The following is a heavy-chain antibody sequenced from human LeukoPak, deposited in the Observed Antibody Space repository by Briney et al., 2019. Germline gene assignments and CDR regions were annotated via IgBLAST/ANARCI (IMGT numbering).Heavy chain of an antibody. CDR2: ISSNGGST. J-gene: IGHJ6*02. CDR3: ARGATVTTFVSSQRDYYYYHGMDV. D-gene: IGHD4-17*01. CDR1: GFTFSSYA. Sequence: PGGSLRLSCSASGFTFSSYAMHWVRQAPGKGLEYVSAISSNGGSTYYADSVKGRFTISRDNSKNTLYLQMNSLRAEDTAVYYCARGATVTTFVSSQRDYYYYHGMDVWGQGTTVTVSS. V-gene: IGHV3-64*04.